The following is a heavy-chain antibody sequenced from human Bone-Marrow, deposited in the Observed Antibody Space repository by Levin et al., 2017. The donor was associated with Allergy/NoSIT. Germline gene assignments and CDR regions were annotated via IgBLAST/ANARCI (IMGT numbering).Heavy chain of an antibody. J-gene: IGHJ5*02. V-gene: IGHV3-11*01. Sequence: PGGSLRLSCEASGFTFTDYYMSWIRQAPGKGLEAVAYISSSGTTIYYGESVKGRFTVARDNAKNSIYLQMNTLRVEDTAVYYCARADFSTGWQLEAWGPGTLVTVSS. D-gene: IGHD3/OR15-3a*01. CDR1: GFTFTDYY. CDR3: ARADFSTGWQLEA. CDR2: ISSSGTTI.